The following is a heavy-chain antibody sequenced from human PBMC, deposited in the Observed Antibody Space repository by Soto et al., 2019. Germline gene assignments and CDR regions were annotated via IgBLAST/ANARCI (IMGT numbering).Heavy chain of an antibody. CDR2: IYYSGST. CDR3: ARGHCVAFSESCYYYYGMDV. CDR1: GGSVSSGSYY. V-gene: IGHV4-61*01. Sequence: QVQLQESGPGLVKPSETLSLTCTVSGGSVSSGSYYWSWTRQPPGKGLEWIGYIYYSGSTNYNPSLTSRVTISVDTSKNQFSLKLSPVTAADTAVYYCARGHCVAFSESCYYYYGMDVWGQGTTVTVSS. J-gene: IGHJ6*02. D-gene: IGHD3-3*02.